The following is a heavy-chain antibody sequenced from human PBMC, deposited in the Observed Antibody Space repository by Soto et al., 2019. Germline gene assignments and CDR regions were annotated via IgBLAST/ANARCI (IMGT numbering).Heavy chain of an antibody. J-gene: IGHJ6*03. CDR2: INHSGST. Sequence: PSETLCLTCTVYGGSFSGYYWSWIRQPPGKGLEWIGEINHSGSTNYNPSLKSRVTISVDTSKNQFSLKLSSVTAADTAVYYCARALGNDFWSGYYYYYYYMDVWGKGTTVTVSS. D-gene: IGHD3-3*01. V-gene: IGHV4-34*01. CDR1: GGSFSGYY. CDR3: ARALGNDFWSGYYYYYYYMDV.